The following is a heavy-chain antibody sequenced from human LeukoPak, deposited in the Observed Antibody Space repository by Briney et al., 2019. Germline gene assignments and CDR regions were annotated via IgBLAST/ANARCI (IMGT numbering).Heavy chain of an antibody. J-gene: IGHJ6*03. CDR3: ARDHGGYSSTIYYYYYMDV. CDR1: GYTFTGYS. Sequence: ASVKVSCKASGYTFTGYSMHWVRQAPGQGLEWMGWINPNSGDTSYAQKFQGRVTMTSDTSISAAYLELSRLRSDDTAVYYCARDHGGYSSTIYYYYYMDVWGKGTTVTVSS. D-gene: IGHD6-25*01. V-gene: IGHV1-2*02. CDR2: INPNSGDT.